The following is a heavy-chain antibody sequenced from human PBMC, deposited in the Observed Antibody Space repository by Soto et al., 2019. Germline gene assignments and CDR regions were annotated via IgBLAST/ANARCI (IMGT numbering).Heavy chain of an antibody. J-gene: IGHJ6*02. Sequence: GGSLRLSCAASGFTFSSFAMHWVRQAPGKGLEWLAVISSDVVNYYYAESVKGRFTISRDNSKNTLYLVMNSLRAEDTAVYYCARDWMGSTSSCLDVWGQGTTVTVSS. D-gene: IGHD2-2*01. CDR2: ISSDVVNY. CDR1: GFTFSSFA. V-gene: IGHV3-30-3*01. CDR3: ARDWMGSTSSCLDV.